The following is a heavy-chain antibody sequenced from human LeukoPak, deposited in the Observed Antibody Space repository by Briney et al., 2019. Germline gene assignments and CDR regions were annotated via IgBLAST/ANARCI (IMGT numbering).Heavy chain of an antibody. CDR1: RFTFNSFV. Sequence: PGGSLRLSCAASRFTFNSFVMSWVRQAPGKGLEWVSSISASGGSTFYADSVKGRFTISRDNSKNTLFLQMYGLRAEDTAVYYCAKKGKWRNFDAFDIWGQGTMVTVSS. D-gene: IGHD1-14*01. CDR2: ISASGGST. J-gene: IGHJ3*02. V-gene: IGHV3-23*01. CDR3: AKKGKWRNFDAFDI.